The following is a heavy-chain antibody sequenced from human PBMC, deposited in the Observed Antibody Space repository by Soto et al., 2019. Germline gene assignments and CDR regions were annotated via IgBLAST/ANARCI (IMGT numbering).Heavy chain of an antibody. V-gene: IGHV4-31*01. CDR2: ISYSGST. CDR1: GDSMTTVGYY. CDR3: TRGDY. Sequence: QVQLQESGPGLVKPSQTLSLTCTVSGDSMTTVGYYWTWIRQHPGQGLEWIGFISYSGSTYYSSSLKGPVAKSADTSKNQFSLKLNSVTAADTAVYYCTRGDYWGQGTLVTVSS. J-gene: IGHJ4*02.